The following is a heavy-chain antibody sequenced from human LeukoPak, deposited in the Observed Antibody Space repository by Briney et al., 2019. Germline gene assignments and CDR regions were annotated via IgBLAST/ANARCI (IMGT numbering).Heavy chain of an antibody. J-gene: IGHJ4*02. V-gene: IGHV4-59*08. D-gene: IGHD2-21*02. CDR1: GGSISSSY. Sequence: PSETLSLTCTVSGGSISSSYWSWLRQPPGKGLEWIGYIYYGGGTNYNPSLKSRVTISVDTSKNRFSLKLSSVTAADTAVYYCARHRVMGDYYFDYWGQGTLVTVSS. CDR3: ARHRVMGDYYFDY. CDR2: IYYGGGT.